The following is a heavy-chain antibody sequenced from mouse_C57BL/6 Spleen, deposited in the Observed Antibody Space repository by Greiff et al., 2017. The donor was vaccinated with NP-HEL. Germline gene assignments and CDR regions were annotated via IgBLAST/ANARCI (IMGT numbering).Heavy chain of an antibody. V-gene: IGHV1-82*01. CDR1: GYAFSSSW. D-gene: IGHD1-1*01. CDR2: IYPGDGDT. J-gene: IGHJ2*01. Sequence: VQLQQSGPELVKPGASVKISCKASGYAFSSSWMNWVKQRPGKGLEWIGRIYPGDGDTNYNGKFKGKATLTADKSSSTAYMQLSSLTSEDSAVYFCARWNYYGSSVFDYWGQGTTLTVSS. CDR3: ARWNYYGSSVFDY.